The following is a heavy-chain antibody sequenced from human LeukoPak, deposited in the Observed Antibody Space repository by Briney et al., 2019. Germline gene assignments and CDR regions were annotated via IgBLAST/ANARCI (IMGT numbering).Heavy chain of an antibody. J-gene: IGHJ4*02. V-gene: IGHV3-21*01. CDR1: VVTFSSYS. CDR3: ARDIFGTVVTQGWDY. Sequence: GGSLRLSCAASVVTFSSYSMNCVRQAPGKGLEWVSSISSSSSYIYYADSVKGRFTISRDNAKNSLYLQMNSLRAGDTAVYYCARDIFGTVVTQGWDYWGQGTLVTVSS. CDR2: ISSSSSYI. D-gene: IGHD4-23*01.